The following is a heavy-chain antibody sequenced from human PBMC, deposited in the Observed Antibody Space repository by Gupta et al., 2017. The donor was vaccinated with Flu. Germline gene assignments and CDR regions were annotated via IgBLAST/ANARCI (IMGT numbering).Heavy chain of an antibody. J-gene: IGHJ4*02. CDR3: AKEYLVPAAINAPDY. CDR1: GFTFSSSA. Sequence: EVQLFESGGGLVQPVVSLRLSCAPSGFTFSSSAMSWVRQAPGKGLEWVSAISGRGGSTYYTDSVKGRFTISRDNSKNTLYLQMNSLRAEDTAVYYCAKEYLVPAAINAPDYWGQGTLVTVSS. CDR2: ISGRGGST. V-gene: IGHV3-23*01. D-gene: IGHD2-2*02.